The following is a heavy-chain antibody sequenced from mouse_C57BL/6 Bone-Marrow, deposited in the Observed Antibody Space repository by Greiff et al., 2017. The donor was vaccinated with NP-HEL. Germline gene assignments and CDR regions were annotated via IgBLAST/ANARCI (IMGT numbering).Heavy chain of an antibody. V-gene: IGHV1-81*01. J-gene: IGHJ2*01. CDR1: GYTFTSYG. Sequence: QVHVKQSGAELARPGASVKLSCKASGYTFTSYGISWVKQRTGQGLEWIGEIYPRSGNTYYNEKFKGKATLTADKSSSTAYMELRSLTSEDTAVYFCTRGEDYYYGSSFLFDYWGQGTTLTVSS. CDR3: TRGEDYYYGSSFLFDY. D-gene: IGHD1-1*01. CDR2: IYPRSGNT.